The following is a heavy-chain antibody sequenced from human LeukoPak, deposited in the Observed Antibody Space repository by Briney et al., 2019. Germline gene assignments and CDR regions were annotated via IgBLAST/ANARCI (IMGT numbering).Heavy chain of an antibody. CDR3: ARISTISWYNWNYFDY. CDR2: TYYRSKWYN. D-gene: IGHD1-20*01. V-gene: IGHV6-1*01. J-gene: IGHJ4*02. CDR1: GDSVSSNSAA. Sequence: SQTLSLTCAISGDSVSSNSAAWSWIRQSPSRGLEWLGRTYYRSKWYNDYAVSVKSRITINPDTSKNQFSLQLNSVTPEDTAVYYCARISTISWYNWNYFDYWGQGTLVTVSS.